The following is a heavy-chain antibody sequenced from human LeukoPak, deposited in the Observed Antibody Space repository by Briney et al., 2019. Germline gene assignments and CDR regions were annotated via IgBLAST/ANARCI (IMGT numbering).Heavy chain of an antibody. CDR2: ISSSSNYI. J-gene: IGHJ4*02. V-gene: IGHV3-21*04. CDR1: GFTFSTYN. CDR3: ARSAGDFDY. Sequence: GGSLRLSCAASGFTFSTYNMNWVRQAPGKGLEWVSSISSSSNYIYYADSVKGRFTISRDNAKNSLYLQMNSLRAEDTAVYYCARSAGDFDYWGQGTLVTVSS. D-gene: IGHD7-27*01.